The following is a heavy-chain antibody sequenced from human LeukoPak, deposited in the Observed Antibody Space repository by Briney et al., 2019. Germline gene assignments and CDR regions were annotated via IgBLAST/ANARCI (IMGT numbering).Heavy chain of an antibody. D-gene: IGHD3-10*01. V-gene: IGHV3-23*01. J-gene: IGHJ4*02. CDR1: GFTFSSYA. CDR2: ISGSGGST. Sequence: GGSLRLSCAASGFTFSSYAMSWVRQAPGKGLEWVSAISGSGGSTYYADSVKGRFTISRDNSKNTLYLQMNSLRAEDTAVYYCARKSASGNYPLDYWGQGTLVTVSS. CDR3: ARKSASGNYPLDY.